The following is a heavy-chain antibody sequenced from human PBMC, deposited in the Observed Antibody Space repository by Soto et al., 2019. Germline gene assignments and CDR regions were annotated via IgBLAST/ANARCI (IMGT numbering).Heavy chain of an antibody. Sequence: QVQLVQSGAEVKKPGSSVKVSCKASGGTFSSYTISWVRQAPGQGLEWMGRIIPILGIANYAQKFQGRVTITSEKSTSTADMELSSLRSEDTAVYYCAGEDPYYDILTGYPVSYGMGVWGQGTTVTVSS. CDR2: IIPILGIA. D-gene: IGHD3-9*01. CDR1: GGTFSSYT. J-gene: IGHJ6*02. CDR3: AGEDPYYDILTGYPVSYGMGV. V-gene: IGHV1-69*08.